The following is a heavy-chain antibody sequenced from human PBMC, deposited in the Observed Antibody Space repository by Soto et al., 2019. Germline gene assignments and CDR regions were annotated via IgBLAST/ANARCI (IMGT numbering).Heavy chain of an antibody. CDR2: IQSDGSSP. J-gene: IGHJ4*02. Sequence: EVQLVESGGGLVQPGGSLRLSCVASGFTFNYYWMHWVRQAPGKGLVWVSRIQSDGSSPDYVDSVKGRFTISRDNAKNTLYLQMNNLRPEDTAVYYCARGGDPDYWGQGTLVTVSS. V-gene: IGHV3-74*01. CDR1: GFTFNYYW. CDR3: ARGGDPDY.